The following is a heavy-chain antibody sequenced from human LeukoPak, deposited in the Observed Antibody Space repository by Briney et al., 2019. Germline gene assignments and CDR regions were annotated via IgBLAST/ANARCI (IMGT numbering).Heavy chain of an antibody. J-gene: IGHJ4*02. CDR1: GYKFTDNW. CDR2: IYPGDSNI. CDR3: VRYMKYGSGGHYFDY. V-gene: IGHV5-51*01. D-gene: IGHD6-19*01. Sequence: GESLKISCKGSGYKFTDNWIGWVGQMPDKGLEWMAIIYPGDSNIKYNPSFQGQVTISADKSIITAYLQWSSLKASDTAIYYCVRYMKYGSGGHYFDYWGLGTLVTVSS.